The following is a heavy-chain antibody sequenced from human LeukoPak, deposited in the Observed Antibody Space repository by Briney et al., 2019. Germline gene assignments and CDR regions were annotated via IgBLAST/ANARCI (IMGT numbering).Heavy chain of an antibody. CDR3: AKVGLRLGGDY. V-gene: IGHV3-7*05. J-gene: IGHJ4*02. CDR1: GFTFSSYW. CDR2: IKQDGSEK. Sequence: PGGSLRLSCAASGFTFSSYWMSWVRQAPGKGLEWVANIKQDGSEKYYVDSVKGRFTISRDNSKNTLYLQMNSLRAEDTAVYYCAKVGLRLGGDYWGQGTLVTVSS. D-gene: IGHD4-17*01.